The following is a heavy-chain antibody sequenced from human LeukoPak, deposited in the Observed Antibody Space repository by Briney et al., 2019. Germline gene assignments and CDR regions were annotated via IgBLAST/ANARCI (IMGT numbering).Heavy chain of an antibody. J-gene: IGHJ6*03. D-gene: IGHD3-10*01. Sequence: SETLSLTCTVSGGSISRSRYYWGWIRQPPGKGLEWIGSIYYGGSTYYSPSLKSRVTISVDTSKNQFSLKLTSVTAADTAVYYCARVHYGSGSLYYYYYYMDVRGKGTTVTISS. V-gene: IGHV4-39*01. CDR3: ARVHYGSGSLYYYYYYMDV. CDR1: GGSISRSRYY. CDR2: IYYGGST.